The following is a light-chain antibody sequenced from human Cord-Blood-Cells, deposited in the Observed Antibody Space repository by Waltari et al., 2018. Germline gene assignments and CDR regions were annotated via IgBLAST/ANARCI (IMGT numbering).Light chain of an antibody. CDR1: QGISCY. CDR2: AAS. CDR3: QQSYSTPQS. Sequence: DIQLTQSPSSLSAPVGDRVTITCRESQGISCYLNWYQQKPGKAPKLLIYAASSVQSGVPSRFNGSGSGTDFTHTISSLQPEDFATYYCQQSYSTPQSFGQGTKVEIK. V-gene: IGKV1-39*01. J-gene: IGKJ1*01.